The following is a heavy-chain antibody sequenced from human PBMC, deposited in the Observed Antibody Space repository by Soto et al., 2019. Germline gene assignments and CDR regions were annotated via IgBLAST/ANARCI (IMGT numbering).Heavy chain of an antibody. J-gene: IGHJ4*02. D-gene: IGHD3-3*01. Sequence: QLQLQESGPGLVKPSETLSLTCSVSGGSISSSNYYWGWIRQPPGKGLEWIGSIYYSGSADYNPSLESRVTISVDTSKNHFFMNLRSLTAADTGVYYCARQPQSGTWRHHFDNWGQGTLVTVSS. CDR3: ARQPQSGTWRHHFDN. CDR1: GGSISSSNYY. CDR2: IYYSGSA. V-gene: IGHV4-39*01.